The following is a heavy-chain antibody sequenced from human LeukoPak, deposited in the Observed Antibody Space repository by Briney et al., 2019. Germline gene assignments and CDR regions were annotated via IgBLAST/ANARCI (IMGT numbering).Heavy chain of an antibody. D-gene: IGHD3-10*01. CDR3: AKAHITMVRGVIITFDY. CDR2: ISGSGATT. V-gene: IGHV3-23*01. Sequence: PGGSLRLSCAASGFTFSSYAMSWVRQAPGKGLEWVSAISGSGATTYYADSVKGRFTISRDKSNNTLYLQMNSLRAEDTAVYYCAKAHITMVRGVIITFDYWGQGTLVTVSS. CDR1: GFTFSSYA. J-gene: IGHJ4*02.